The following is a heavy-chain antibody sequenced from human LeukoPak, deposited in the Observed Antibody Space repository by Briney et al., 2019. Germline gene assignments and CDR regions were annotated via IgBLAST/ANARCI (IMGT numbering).Heavy chain of an antibody. D-gene: IGHD6-19*01. CDR3: ARGGGVAGTNYWYFNL. J-gene: IGHJ2*01. Sequence: PSQTLSLTCTVSGGSISSGDYYWSWIRQPPGKGLEWIGYIYYSGSTYYNPSLKSRVTISVDTSKNQFSLKLSSVTAADTAVYYCARGGGVAGTNYWYFNLWGRGTLVTVSS. CDR1: GGSISSGDYY. CDR2: IYYSGST. V-gene: IGHV4-30-4*01.